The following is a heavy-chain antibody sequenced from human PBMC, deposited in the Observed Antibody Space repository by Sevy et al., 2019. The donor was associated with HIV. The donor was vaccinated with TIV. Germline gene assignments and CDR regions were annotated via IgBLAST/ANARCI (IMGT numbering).Heavy chain of an antibody. CDR1: GFTFSTYS. J-gene: IGHJ3*01. CDR2: ISSGSGTI. Sequence: GGSLRLSCAASGFTFSTYSMNWVRQAPGKGLEWVSYISSGSGTIFYADSVKGRFTISRDNAKNSLYLQMKSLTDEDMAVYYCARDSKRGTVADSFDFWGRGTVVTVSS. D-gene: IGHD6-19*01. CDR3: ARDSKRGTVADSFDF. V-gene: IGHV3-48*02.